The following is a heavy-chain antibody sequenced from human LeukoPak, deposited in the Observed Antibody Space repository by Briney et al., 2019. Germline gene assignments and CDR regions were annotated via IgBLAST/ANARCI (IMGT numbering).Heavy chain of an antibody. CDR1: GFTFGDYA. J-gene: IGHJ4*02. V-gene: IGHV3-49*04. Sequence: PGGSLRLSCTASGFTFGDYAMSWVRQAPGKGLEWVGFIRSKAYGGTTEYAASVKGRFTISRDDSKSIAYLQMNSLKTEDTAVYYCTRGEAVAGTGFDYWGQGTLVTVSS. CDR2: IRSKAYGGTT. D-gene: IGHD6-19*01. CDR3: TRGEAVAGTGFDY.